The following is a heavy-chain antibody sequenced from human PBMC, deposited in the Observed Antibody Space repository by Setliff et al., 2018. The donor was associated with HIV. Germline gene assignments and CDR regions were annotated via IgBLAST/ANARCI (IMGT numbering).Heavy chain of an antibody. V-gene: IGHV4-4*09. CDR3: ARLSGDYYYFDY. CDR2: IYTSGST. D-gene: IGHD2-21*02. CDR1: GGSINNYY. J-gene: IGHJ4*02. Sequence: SETLSLTCTVSGGSINNYYWSWIRQPPGKGLEWIGYIYTSGSTNYNPSLKSRVTISLDTSKNQFSLKLTSVTAADTAVYYCARLSGDYYYFDYWGQGTLVTVSS.